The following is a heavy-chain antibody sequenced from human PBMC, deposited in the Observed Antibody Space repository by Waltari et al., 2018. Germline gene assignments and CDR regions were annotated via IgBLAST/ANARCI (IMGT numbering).Heavy chain of an antibody. CDR1: GFIFSSYA. D-gene: IGHD2-8*01. CDR3: AIDLGYFTS. J-gene: IGHJ5*02. Sequence: EVQLLESGGGLVQPGGSLRLSCEGSGFIFSSYAMSWVRQAPGKGLWWVSAISGSASASFYADSVKGRFSISRDNSKNTLFLQVNSLRADDTAIYYCAIDLGYFTSWGPGTLVTVSS. V-gene: IGHV3-23*01. CDR2: ISGSASAS.